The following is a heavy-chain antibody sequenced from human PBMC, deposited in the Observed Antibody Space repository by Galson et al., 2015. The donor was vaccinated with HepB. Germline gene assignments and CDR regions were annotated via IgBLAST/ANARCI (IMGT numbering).Heavy chain of an antibody. CDR2: ISTSGGGT. J-gene: IGHJ2*01. Sequence: SLRLSCADSGVAMTWVRQAPGKGLEWVSAISTSGGGTFYADSVKGRFTISRDNSKNTLSLQMNNLRVEDTAVYYCAKVLVTLTSAYWFFDLWGRGTLVTVSS. D-gene: IGHD2-2*01. CDR1: GVA. V-gene: IGHV3-23*01. CDR3: AKVLVTLTSAYWFFDL.